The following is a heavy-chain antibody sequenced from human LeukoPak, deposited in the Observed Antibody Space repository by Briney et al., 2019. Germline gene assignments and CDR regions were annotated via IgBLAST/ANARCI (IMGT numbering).Heavy chain of an antibody. CDR1: GFSVSDYS. CDR2: VMSGRGST. V-gene: IGHV3-11*05. D-gene: IGHD3-16*01. J-gene: IGHJ4*02. Sequence: GGSLGLSCAVSGFSVSDYSISWIRQSPGKGPEWISYVMSGRGSTNYADSVKGRFTISRDNAKNSVALQLDGLRAGDTAVYFCTRERRGSYYAFESWGQGTLVTVSS. CDR3: TRERRGSYYAFES.